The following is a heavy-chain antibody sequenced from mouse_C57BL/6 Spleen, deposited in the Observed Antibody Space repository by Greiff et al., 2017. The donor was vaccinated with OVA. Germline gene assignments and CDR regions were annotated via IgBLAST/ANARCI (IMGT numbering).Heavy chain of an antibody. D-gene: IGHD2-4*01. V-gene: IGHV1-64*01. CDR3: ARGDYDYDGAY. J-gene: IGHJ3*01. Sequence: QVQLQQPGAELVKPGASVKLSCKASGYTFTSYWMHWVKQRPGQGLEWIGMIHPNSGSTNYNEKFKSKATLTVDKSSSTAYMRLSSLTSEDSAVYYCARGDYDYDGAYWGQGTLVTVSA. CDR1: GYTFTSYW. CDR2: IHPNSGST.